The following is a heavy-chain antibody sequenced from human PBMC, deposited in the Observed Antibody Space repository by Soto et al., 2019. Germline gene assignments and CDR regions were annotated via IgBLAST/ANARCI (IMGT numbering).Heavy chain of an antibody. V-gene: IGHV3-53*01. CDR1: GFSVNNNY. CDR3: ARDIGDQTSRWTDAFDI. Sequence: GGSLRLSCSASGFSVNNNYMTWVRQAPGRRPEWVAVIYTRGTTHYADFATGRFTFSRDNSKNTLYLQMDSLRPEDTAIYYCARDIGDQTSRWTDAFDIWGQGTMVTVSS. CDR2: IYTRGTT. J-gene: IGHJ3*02. D-gene: IGHD6-13*01.